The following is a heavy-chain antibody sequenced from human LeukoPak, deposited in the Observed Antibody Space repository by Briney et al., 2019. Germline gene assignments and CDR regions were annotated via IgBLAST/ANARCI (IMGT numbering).Heavy chain of an antibody. Sequence: GESLKISCQGSGYTFTNYRIGWVRQMPGKGLEWIGIIYPGDSDTRYSPSFEGQVTISADKSISTAYLQWSSLKASDTAMYYCARLTCSGGSCYLYGMDVWGQGTTVTVSS. CDR2: IYPGDSDT. CDR3: ARLTCSGGSCYLYGMDV. CDR1: GYTFTNYR. J-gene: IGHJ6*02. V-gene: IGHV5-51*01. D-gene: IGHD2-15*01.